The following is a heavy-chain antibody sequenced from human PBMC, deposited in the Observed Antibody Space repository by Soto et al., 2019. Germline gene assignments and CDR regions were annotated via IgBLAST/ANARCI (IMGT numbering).Heavy chain of an antibody. D-gene: IGHD3-22*01. J-gene: IGHJ3*02. CDR1: GYTLTGLS. CDR3: ATDRLDRGAFDI. Sequence: GASVKVSCKVSGYTLTGLSMHWVRQAPGKGLEWMGGFDPEDGETIYAQKFQGRVTMTEDTSTDTAYMELSSLRSEDTAVYYCATDRLDRGAFDIWGQGTMVTVSS. CDR2: FDPEDGET. V-gene: IGHV1-24*01.